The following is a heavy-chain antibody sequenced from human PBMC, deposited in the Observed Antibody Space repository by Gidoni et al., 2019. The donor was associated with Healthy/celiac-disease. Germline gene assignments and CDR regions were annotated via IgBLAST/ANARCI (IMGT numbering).Heavy chain of an antibody. CDR3: ARDVNVVVPALSYFDY. D-gene: IGHD2-2*01. J-gene: IGHJ4*02. CDR2: ISYDGSTN. V-gene: IGHV3-30*03. Sequence: QVQLVESGGGVVQPGRSLRLSCEASGFTFSSYGMHWVRQAPGKGLGLGAVISYDGSTNYYADSGKGRFTISRDNSKNTLYLQMNSLRAEYTAVYYCARDVNVVVPALSYFDYWGQGTLVTVSS. CDR1: GFTFSSYG.